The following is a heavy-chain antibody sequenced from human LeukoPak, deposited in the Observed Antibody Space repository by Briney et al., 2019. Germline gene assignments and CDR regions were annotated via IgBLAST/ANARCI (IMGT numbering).Heavy chain of an antibody. V-gene: IGHV1-69*10. CDR1: GGTFSSYA. Sequence: SVKVSCKASGGTFSSYAISWVRRAPGQGLEWMGRIIPILGIVNYAQKFQGRVTITADKSTSTAYMELSSLRSEDTAVYYCARVWKDSSSWYGLDYWGQGTLVTVSS. CDR2: IIPILGIV. CDR3: ARVWKDSSSWYGLDY. J-gene: IGHJ4*02. D-gene: IGHD6-13*01.